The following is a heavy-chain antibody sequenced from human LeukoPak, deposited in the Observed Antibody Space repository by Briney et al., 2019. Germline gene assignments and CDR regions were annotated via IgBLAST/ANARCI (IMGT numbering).Heavy chain of an antibody. CDR3: ARVWSGYNFDS. V-gene: IGHV4-38-2*01. D-gene: IGHD5-24*01. Sequence: SETLSLTCGVSGYSISSGFYWGWIRQPPGKGLQWIGSLYYTGSAEYNPSLKSRLTMSMDKSKNQFSLKLNSVTAADTAVYYCARVWSGYNFDSWGQGTLVTVSS. CDR2: LYYTGSA. CDR1: GYSISSGFY. J-gene: IGHJ4*02.